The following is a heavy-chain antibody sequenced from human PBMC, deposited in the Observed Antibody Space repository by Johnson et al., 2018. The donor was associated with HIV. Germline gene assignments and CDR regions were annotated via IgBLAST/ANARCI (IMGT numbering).Heavy chain of an antibody. V-gene: IGHV3-30*10. CDR3: ARRQPTRDLFALDDGFDI. J-gene: IGHJ3*02. CDR1: GFTFSAYA. CDR2: ISDDESKT. D-gene: IGHD2-21*02. Sequence: QVQLVESGGGVVQPERSLRLSCAASGFTFSAYAMHWVRQAPGKGLEWVAAISDDESKTSYTDSMKGRFTISRDNSKNTLYLQMISLRAEDTAMYYCARRQPTRDLFALDDGFDIWGQGTMVTVS.